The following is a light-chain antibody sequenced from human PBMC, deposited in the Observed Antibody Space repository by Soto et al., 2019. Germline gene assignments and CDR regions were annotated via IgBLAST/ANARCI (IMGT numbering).Light chain of an antibody. CDR2: KAS. V-gene: IGKV1-5*03. Sequence: DIQMTQSPSTLSGSVGDRVTITCRASQTSSSWLAWYQQKPRKAPKLLIYKASTLKSGGPSRFSGSGSGTEFTLTISSLQPDDFATYYFQHYNSYSEAFGQGTKV. J-gene: IGKJ1*01. CDR3: QHYNSYSEA. CDR1: QTSSSW.